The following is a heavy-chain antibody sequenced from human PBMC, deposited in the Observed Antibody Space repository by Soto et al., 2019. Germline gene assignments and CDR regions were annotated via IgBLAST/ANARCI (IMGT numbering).Heavy chain of an antibody. Sequence: QVRLQEWGPGLVKPSQTLSLNCSVSGGSITTGGRYWSWIRQLPGKVLEWIGDIYYSGNTYYNASLKSRFTISVEAAKNQFSLKLSSVTAADPAVYYCAQALGLTGGDGFDIWGQVRLVTVAS. CDR3: AQALGLTGGDGFDI. D-gene: IGHD3-9*01. J-gene: IGHJ3*02. V-gene: IGHV4-31*02. CDR1: GGSITTGGRY. CDR2: IYYSGNT.